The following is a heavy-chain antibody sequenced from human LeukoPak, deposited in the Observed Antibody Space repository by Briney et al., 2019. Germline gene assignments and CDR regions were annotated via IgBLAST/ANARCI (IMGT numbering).Heavy chain of an antibody. Sequence: SETLSLTCAVYGGSFSGYYWSWIRQPPGKGLEWIGEINHSGSTNYNPSPKSRVTISVDTSKNQFSLKLSSVTAADTAVYYCARGLRVLYGSGNTYYYYGMDVWGQGTTVTVSS. J-gene: IGHJ6*02. V-gene: IGHV4-34*01. CDR2: INHSGST. D-gene: IGHD3-10*01. CDR3: ARGLRVLYGSGNTYYYYGMDV. CDR1: GGSFSGYY.